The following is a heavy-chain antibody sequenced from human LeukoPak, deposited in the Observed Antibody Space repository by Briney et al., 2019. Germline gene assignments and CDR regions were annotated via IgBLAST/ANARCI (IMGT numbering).Heavy chain of an antibody. D-gene: IGHD1-26*01. CDR1: GGSISSSSYY. CDR3: ARDSEVGATPFDY. V-gene: IGHV4-39*07. J-gene: IGHJ4*02. CDR2: IYYSGST. Sequence: SETLSLTCTVSGGSISSSSYYWGWIRQPPGKGLEWIGSIYYSGSTNYNPSLKSRVTISVDTSKNQFSLKLSSVTAADTAVYYCARDSEVGATPFDYWGQGTLVTVSS.